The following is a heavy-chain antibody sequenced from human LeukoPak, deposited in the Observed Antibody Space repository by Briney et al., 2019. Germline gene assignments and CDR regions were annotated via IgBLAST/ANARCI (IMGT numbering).Heavy chain of an antibody. J-gene: IGHJ4*02. CDR1: GYTLTGYY. Sequence: ASVKVSCKASGYTLTGYYMHWVRQAPGQGLEWMGWINPNSGGTNYAQKFQGRVTMTRDTSISTAYMELSRLRSDDTAVYYCARTYSGSYHFDYWGQGTLVTVSS. CDR2: INPNSGGT. D-gene: IGHD1-26*01. CDR3: ARTYSGSYHFDY. V-gene: IGHV1-2*02.